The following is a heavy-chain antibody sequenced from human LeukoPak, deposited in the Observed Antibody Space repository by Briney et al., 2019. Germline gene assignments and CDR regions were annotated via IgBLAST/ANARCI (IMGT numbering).Heavy chain of an antibody. J-gene: IGHJ4*02. CDR2: IYYSGST. Sequence: PSETLSLTCTVSGGSISSSAYSWGWIRQPLGKGLEWIGSIYYSGSTYDNPSLKSRVTISVDTSKNQFSLKLSSVTAADTAVYYCARQAYNSLDYWGQGTLVTVSS. V-gene: IGHV4-39*01. D-gene: IGHD1-14*01. CDR1: GGSISSSAYS. CDR3: ARQAYNSLDY.